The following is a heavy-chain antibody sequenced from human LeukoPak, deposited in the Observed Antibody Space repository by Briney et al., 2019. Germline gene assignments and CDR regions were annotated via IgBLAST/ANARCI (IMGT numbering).Heavy chain of an antibody. V-gene: IGHV3-30*02. Sequence: SGGSLRLSCAASGFTFSSYDMHWIRQAPGRGLEWVAFIRYDESDKKYADSVKGRFTISRDNSKNTLYLQMNSLRAEDTAVYYCAKSRASGYSYGYLDYWGQGTLVTVSS. CDR3: AKSRASGYSYGYLDY. CDR1: GFTFSSYD. D-gene: IGHD5-18*01. J-gene: IGHJ4*02. CDR2: IRYDESDK.